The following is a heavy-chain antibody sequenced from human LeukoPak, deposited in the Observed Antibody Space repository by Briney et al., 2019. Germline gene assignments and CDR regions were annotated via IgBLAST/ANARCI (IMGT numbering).Heavy chain of an antibody. V-gene: IGHV4-59*08. J-gene: IGHJ4*02. CDR2: IYYSGST. Sequence: PSETLPLTCTVSGGSISSYYWSWIRQPPGKGLEWIGYIYYSGSTNYNPSLKSRVTISVDTSKNQFSLKLSSVTAADTAVYYCARHSHSSSWYYFDYWGQGTLVTVSS. CDR3: ARHSHSSSWYYFDY. D-gene: IGHD6-13*01. CDR1: GGSISSYY.